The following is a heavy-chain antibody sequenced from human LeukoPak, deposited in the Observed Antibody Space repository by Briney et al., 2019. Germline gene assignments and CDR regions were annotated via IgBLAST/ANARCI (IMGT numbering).Heavy chain of an antibody. CDR2: IIPILGIA. V-gene: IGHV1-69*04. CDR3: ATNIRNMVRGVLFDY. CDR1: GGTFSSYA. Sequence: GASVKVSCKASGGTFSSYAISWVRQAPGQGLEWMGRIIPILGIANYAQKFQGRVTITADKSTSTAYMELSSLRSEDTAVYYCATNIRNMVRGVLFDYWGQGTLVTVSS. J-gene: IGHJ4*02. D-gene: IGHD3-10*01.